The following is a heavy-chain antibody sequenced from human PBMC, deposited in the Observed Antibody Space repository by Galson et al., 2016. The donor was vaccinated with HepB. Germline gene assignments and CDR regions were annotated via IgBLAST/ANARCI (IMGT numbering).Heavy chain of an antibody. J-gene: IGHJ4*02. CDR2: VKQDGSEK. CDR1: GFPLSSFR. Sequence: SLRLSCAASGFPLSSFRMNWVRQAPGKGLQWVANVKQDGSEKYYAESVKGRFTISRENARNSMFLQMNSLRPDDTAVYYCGRAQWIPARRAAYFDYWGQGTLVAVSS. V-gene: IGHV3-7*04. CDR3: GRAQWIPARRAAYFDY. D-gene: IGHD5-18*01.